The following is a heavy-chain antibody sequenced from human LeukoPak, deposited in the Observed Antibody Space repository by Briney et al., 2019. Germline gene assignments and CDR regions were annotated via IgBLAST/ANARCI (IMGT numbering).Heavy chain of an antibody. D-gene: IGHD3-10*01. Sequence: PGRSLRLSCAASGFTFSDSGMHWVRQAPGKGLEWVAVIWYDGSNKYYADSVKGRFTISRDNSKNTLYLQMNSLRAEDTAVYCCARDSGVGGVIINRKPLDYWGQGTLVTVSS. CDR3: ARDSGVGGVIINRKPLDY. J-gene: IGHJ4*02. CDR2: IWYDGSNK. V-gene: IGHV3-33*01. CDR1: GFTFSDSG.